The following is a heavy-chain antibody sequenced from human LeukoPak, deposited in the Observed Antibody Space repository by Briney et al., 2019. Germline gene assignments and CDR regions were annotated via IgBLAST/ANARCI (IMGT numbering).Heavy chain of an antibody. J-gene: IGHJ4*02. Sequence: SETLSLTRTVSGGSISSYYWSWIRQPPGKGLEWIGYTCYSGSTNYNPSLKSRVTISVDTSKNQFSLKLSSVTAADTAVYYCARDKKGASCYDYWGQGTLVTVSS. V-gene: IGHV4-59*01. CDR2: TCYSGST. D-gene: IGHD2-2*01. CDR1: GGSISSYY. CDR3: ARDKKGASCYDY.